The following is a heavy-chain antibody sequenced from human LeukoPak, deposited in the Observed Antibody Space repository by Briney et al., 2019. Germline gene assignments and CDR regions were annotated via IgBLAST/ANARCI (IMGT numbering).Heavy chain of an antibody. J-gene: IGHJ4*02. CDR3: ARGVVRGVIITSPKYYFDY. Sequence: SETLSLTCAVYGGSFSGYYWSWIRQPPGKGLEWIGEINHSGSTNYNPSLKSRVTISVDTSKNQFSLKLSSVTAADTAVYYCARGVVRGVIITSPKYYFDYWGQGTLVTVSS. D-gene: IGHD3-10*01. CDR2: INHSGST. V-gene: IGHV4-34*01. CDR1: GGSFSGYY.